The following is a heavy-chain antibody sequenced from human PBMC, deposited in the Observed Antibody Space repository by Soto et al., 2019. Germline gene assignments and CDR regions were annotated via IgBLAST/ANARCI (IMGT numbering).Heavy chain of an antibody. CDR3: VKGEYYYDSSGYYPFDY. CDR1: GFTFSIYA. D-gene: IGHD3-22*01. J-gene: IGHJ4*02. CDR2: ISTNGGST. V-gene: IGHV3-64D*06. Sequence: PGGSLRISCSVSGFTFSIYAMHWVRPAPGKGLEYVSSISTNGGSTDYADSVKGRFTISRDNSKNTVYLQMSSLRVEDTAVYYCVKGEYYYDSSGYYPFDYWGQGTLVTVSS.